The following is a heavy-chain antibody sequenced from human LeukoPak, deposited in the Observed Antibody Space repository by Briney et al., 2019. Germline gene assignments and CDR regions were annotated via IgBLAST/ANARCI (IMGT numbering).Heavy chain of an antibody. Sequence: GGSLGLSCAASGFTFSSYAMHWVRQAPGKGLEWVAVISYDGSNKYYADSVKGRFTISRDNSKNTLYLQMDSLRAEDTAVYYCATSIAAAGTGYFDYWGQGTLVTVSS. CDR2: ISYDGSNK. J-gene: IGHJ4*02. CDR1: GFTFSSYA. D-gene: IGHD6-13*01. V-gene: IGHV3-30*04. CDR3: ATSIAAAGTGYFDY.